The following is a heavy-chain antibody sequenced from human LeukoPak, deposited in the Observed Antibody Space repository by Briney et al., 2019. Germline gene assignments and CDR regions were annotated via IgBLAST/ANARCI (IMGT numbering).Heavy chain of an antibody. CDR2: IYYSGST. Sequence: SETLSLTCTVSGGSISSSSYYWGWIRQPPGKGLEWIGSIYYSGSTYYNPSLKSRVTISADTSKNQFSLKLNSVTATDTAVYYCAKEVARRTGGFDPWGQGTLVTVSS. J-gene: IGHJ5*02. CDR3: AKEVARRTGGFDP. CDR1: GGSISSSSYY. V-gene: IGHV4-39*07. D-gene: IGHD3/OR15-3a*01.